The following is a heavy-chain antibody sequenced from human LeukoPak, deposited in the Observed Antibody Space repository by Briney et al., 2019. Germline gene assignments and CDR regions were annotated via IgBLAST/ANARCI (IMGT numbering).Heavy chain of an antibody. Sequence: SQTLSLTCVISGDSVSSNSAAWNWIRQSPSRGLEWLGRTYYRSKWYNDYAVSVKSRITINPDTSKNQFSLQLNSVTPEDTAVYYCARSLLGAVAGTIAYFDYWGQGTLVTVSS. D-gene: IGHD6-19*01. V-gene: IGHV6-1*01. CDR2: TYYRSKWYN. CDR3: ARSLLGAVAGTIAYFDY. CDR1: GDSVSSNSAA. J-gene: IGHJ4*02.